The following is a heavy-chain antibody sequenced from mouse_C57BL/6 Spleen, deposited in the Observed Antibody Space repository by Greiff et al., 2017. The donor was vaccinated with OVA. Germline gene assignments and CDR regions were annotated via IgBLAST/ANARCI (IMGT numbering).Heavy chain of an antibody. CDR1: GFTFSDYG. V-gene: IGHV5-17*01. Sequence: EVQLQQSGGGLVKPGGSLTLSCAASGFTFSDYGMHWVRQAPEKGLEWVAYISSDSSSNSYAATVKGRFTISRDNARDTLFLLMASLRSEDTAMYYCARGILWYFDVGGTGTTVTVSS. J-gene: IGHJ1*03. CDR3: ARGILWYFDV. CDR2: ISSDSSSN. D-gene: IGHD5-2*01.